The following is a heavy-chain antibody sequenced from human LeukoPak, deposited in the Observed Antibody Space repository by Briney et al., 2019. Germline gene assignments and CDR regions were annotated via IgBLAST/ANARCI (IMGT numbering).Heavy chain of an antibody. V-gene: IGHV3-30*18. D-gene: IGHD3-10*01. Sequence: GGSLRLSCVASGFGFDTNGMHWVRQAPGKGLEWVAVISYDGSNKYYADSAKGRFTISRDNSKNTLYLQMNSLRAEDTAVYYCAKDSWSGSGSYYWFDPWGQGTLVTVSS. CDR2: ISYDGSNK. J-gene: IGHJ5*02. CDR3: AKDSWSGSGSYYWFDP. CDR1: GFGFDTNG.